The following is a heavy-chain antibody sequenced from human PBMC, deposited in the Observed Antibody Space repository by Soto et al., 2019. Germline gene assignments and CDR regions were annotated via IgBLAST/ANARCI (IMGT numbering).Heavy chain of an antibody. CDR2: IYYSGST. Sequence: SETLSLTCTVSGGSISSSSYYWGWIRQPPGKGLEWIGSIYYSGSTYYNPSLKSRVTISVDTSKNQFSLKLSSVTAADTAVYYFASTLRAYRCYDPPRYFDYWGQGTLVTVSS. CDR1: GGSISSSSYY. D-gene: IGHD5-12*01. V-gene: IGHV4-39*01. CDR3: ASTLRAYRCYDPPRYFDY. J-gene: IGHJ4*02.